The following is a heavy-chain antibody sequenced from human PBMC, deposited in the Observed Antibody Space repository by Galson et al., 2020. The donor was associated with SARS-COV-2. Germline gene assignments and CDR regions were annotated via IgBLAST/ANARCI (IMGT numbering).Heavy chain of an antibody. J-gene: IGHJ5*02. CDR3: AKDHKYSTPRYFDP. CDR2: ISGSGGTT. Sequence: GGSLRLSCAASGFTFDNYAMSWVRQAPGKGLKWVSTISGSGGTTYYADSVKGRFTVSRDNSQNTLYVQMNGLRAEDTAIYYCAKDHKYSTPRYFDPWGQGTLVTVSS. V-gene: IGHV3-23*01. CDR1: GFTFDNYA. D-gene: IGHD6-13*01.